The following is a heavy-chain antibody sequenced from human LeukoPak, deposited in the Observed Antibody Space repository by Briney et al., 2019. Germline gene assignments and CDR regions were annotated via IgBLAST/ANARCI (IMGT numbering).Heavy chain of an antibody. D-gene: IGHD5-18*01. Sequence: SQTLSLTCTVSGGSISSGGYYWSWIRQHPGKGLEWIGYIYYSGSTYYNPSLKSRVTISVDTSKNQFSLKLSSVTAADTAVYYCARGLYQVTAMGHYREDYWGQGTLVTVSS. CDR3: ARGLYQVTAMGHYREDY. V-gene: IGHV4-31*03. J-gene: IGHJ4*02. CDR1: GGSISSGGYY. CDR2: IYYSGST.